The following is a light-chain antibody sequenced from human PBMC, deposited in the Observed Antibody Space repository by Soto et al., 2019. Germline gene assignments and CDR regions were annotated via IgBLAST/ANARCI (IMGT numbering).Light chain of an antibody. CDR1: QGVSSY. Sequence: IRMTQSPSSFSASTGDRVTITCRASQGVSSYLAWYQQKPGKAPKLLIYAASTLQSGVPSRFSGSGSGTDFTLTISCLQSEDFATYYCQQYYSYPYTFGQGTKLEIK. J-gene: IGKJ2*01. CDR2: AAS. V-gene: IGKV1-8*01. CDR3: QQYYSYPYT.